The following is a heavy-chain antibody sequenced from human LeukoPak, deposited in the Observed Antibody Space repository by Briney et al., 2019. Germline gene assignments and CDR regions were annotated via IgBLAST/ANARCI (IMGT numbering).Heavy chain of an antibody. CDR3: ASDYDILTGYYYYYGMDV. CDR1: GYTFTGYY. D-gene: IGHD3-9*01. V-gene: IGHV1-2*02. J-gene: IGHJ6*02. CDR2: INPNSGGT. Sequence: ASVKVSCKASGYTFTGYYMHWVRQAPGQGLEWMGWINPNSGGTNYAQKFQGRVTMTRDTSISTAYMELSRLRSDDTAVYYCASDYDILTGYYYYYGMDVWGQGTTVTVSS.